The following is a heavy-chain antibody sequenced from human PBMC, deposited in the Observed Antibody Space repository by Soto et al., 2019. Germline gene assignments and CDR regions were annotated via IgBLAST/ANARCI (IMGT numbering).Heavy chain of an antibody. D-gene: IGHD6-6*01. J-gene: IGHJ4*02. CDR1: GFTFSDNS. CDR3: ARELALDY. V-gene: IGHV3-11*06. CDR2: ISGSGSST. Sequence: PGGSLRLSCAASGFTFSDNSMSWIRQAPGKGLEWLSYISGSGSSTNYADSVKGRFTISRDNAKNSLYLHINNLRGEDTAVYYCARELALDYWGRGTLVTVSS.